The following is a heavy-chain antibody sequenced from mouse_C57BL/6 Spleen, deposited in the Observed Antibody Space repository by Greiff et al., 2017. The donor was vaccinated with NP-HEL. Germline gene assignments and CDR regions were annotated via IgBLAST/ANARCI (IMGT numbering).Heavy chain of an antibody. CDR1: GYTFTSYW. CDR2: IHPISGST. D-gene: IGHD1-1*01. V-gene: IGHV1-64*01. Sequence: QVQLQQPGAELVKPGASVKLSCKASGYTFTSYWMHWVKQSPGQGLEWIGMIHPISGSTNYNEKFKSKATLTVDKSSSTAYMQLSSLTSEDSAVCYCARTPPITTVVPFDYWGQGTTLTVSS. J-gene: IGHJ2*01. CDR3: ARTPPITTVVPFDY.